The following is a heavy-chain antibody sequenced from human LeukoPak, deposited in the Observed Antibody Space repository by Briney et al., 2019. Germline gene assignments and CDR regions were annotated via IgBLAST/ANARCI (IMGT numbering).Heavy chain of an antibody. CDR1: GFTVSSNY. CDR3: ARAGGSYYPLVY. V-gene: IGHV3-53*01. CDR2: IYSGGST. Sequence: GGSLRLSCAASGFTVSSNYMSWIRQAPGKGLEWVSVIYSGGSTYYADSLKGRFTISRDNSKNTLYLQMNSLRAEDTAVYYCARAGGSYYPLVYWGQGTLVTVSS. D-gene: IGHD1-26*01. J-gene: IGHJ4*02.